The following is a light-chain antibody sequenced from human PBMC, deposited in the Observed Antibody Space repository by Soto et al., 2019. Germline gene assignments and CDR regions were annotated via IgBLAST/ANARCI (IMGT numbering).Light chain of an antibody. CDR3: QQLNSYPLT. CDR1: QSISSY. J-gene: IGKJ5*01. Sequence: DIQMTQSPSSLSASVGDRVTITCRASQSISSYLNWYQQKPGKAPELLIYAASSLQSGVPSRFSGSGSGTDFTLTISSLQPEDFATYYCQQLNSYPLTFGQGTRLEIK. V-gene: IGKV1-39*01. CDR2: AAS.